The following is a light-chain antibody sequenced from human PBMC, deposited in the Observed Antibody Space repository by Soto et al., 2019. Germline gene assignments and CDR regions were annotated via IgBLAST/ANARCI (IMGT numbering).Light chain of an antibody. Sequence: VLTQSPATLSLSPGERATLSCRASQSVNTYLAWYQQRPGQAPRLLIYDASNRAAGIPARFSGSGSGTDFTLSIGSLEPEDFAVFYCQQRQKWPPLTFGGGSVVEIK. J-gene: IGKJ4*01. V-gene: IGKV3-11*01. CDR3: QQRQKWPPLT. CDR1: QSVNTY. CDR2: DAS.